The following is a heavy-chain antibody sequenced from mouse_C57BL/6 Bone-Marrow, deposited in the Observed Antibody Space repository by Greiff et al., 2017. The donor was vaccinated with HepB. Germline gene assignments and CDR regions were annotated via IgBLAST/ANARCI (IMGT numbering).Heavy chain of an antibody. D-gene: IGHD1-1*01. V-gene: IGHV1-55*01. CDR3: ANYYGSSYRFAY. CDR2: IYPGSGST. Sequence: QVQLQQPGAELVKPGASVKMSCKASGYTFTSYWITWVKQRPGQGLEWIGDIYPGSGSTNYNEKFKSKATLTVDTSSSTAYMQLSSLTSEDSAVYYCANYYGSSYRFAYWGQGTLVTVSA. J-gene: IGHJ3*01. CDR1: GYTFTSYW.